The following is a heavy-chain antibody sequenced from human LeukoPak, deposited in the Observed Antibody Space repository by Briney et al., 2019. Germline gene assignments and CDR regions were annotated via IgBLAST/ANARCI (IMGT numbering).Heavy chain of an antibody. V-gene: IGHV2-70*01. J-gene: IGHJ4*02. Sequence: ESGPTLVNPPQSLTLTCTFSGFSLSTSGMCVSWIRQPPGKALEWLALIDWDDDTYSSTSLKTRLTISNDTSKNQVVLTMTNMDPVDTATYYCARIYGGSASPFDYCGQGPLVTVSS. CDR2: IDWDDDT. CDR1: GFSLSTSGMC. D-gene: IGHD3-10*01. CDR3: ARIYGGSASPFDY.